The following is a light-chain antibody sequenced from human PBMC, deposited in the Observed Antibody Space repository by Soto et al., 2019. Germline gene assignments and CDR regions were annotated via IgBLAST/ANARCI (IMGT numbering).Light chain of an antibody. CDR1: QSISSW. V-gene: IGKV1-5*03. J-gene: IGKJ1*01. CDR3: QHYNSYSEA. Sequence: DIRMTQSASTLSASLGDRVAITCRASQSISSWLAWYQQKPVKAPKLLIYKASSLESGVPSRFSGSGYGTHFNLTISSLQTDDFATYYCQHYNSYSEAFGQGTKVDIK. CDR2: KAS.